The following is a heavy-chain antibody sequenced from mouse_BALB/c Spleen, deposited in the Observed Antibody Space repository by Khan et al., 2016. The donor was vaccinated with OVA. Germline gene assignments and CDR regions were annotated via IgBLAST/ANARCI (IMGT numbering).Heavy chain of an antibody. Sequence: QIQLVQSGAELSRPGASVKMSCKASGYTFTSNTMHWVKQRPGQGLEWIGYINPRSDYTIYSQKFKDKATLTADKSSSTAYMQLSSLTSEDSAVYYCARRGLRWDFDYWGQGTTLTVSS. J-gene: IGHJ2*01. CDR3: ARRGLRWDFDY. CDR1: GYTFTSNT. D-gene: IGHD1-1*01. CDR2: INPRSDYT. V-gene: IGHV1-4*01.